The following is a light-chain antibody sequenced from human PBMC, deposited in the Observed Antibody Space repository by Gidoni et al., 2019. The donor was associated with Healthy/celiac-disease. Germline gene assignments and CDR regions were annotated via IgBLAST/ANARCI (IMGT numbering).Light chain of an antibody. CDR2: EGS. Sequence: QSVLTQPASVSGSPGQSSTISCTGTSSDVGSYNLVSWYQQHPGKAPKLMIYEGSKRPSGVSNRFSGSKSCNTAALTISGLQAEDEADYYCCSYAGSSSVVFGGGTKLTVL. V-gene: IGLV2-23*01. CDR3: CSYAGSSSVV. J-gene: IGLJ2*01. CDR1: SSDVGSYNL.